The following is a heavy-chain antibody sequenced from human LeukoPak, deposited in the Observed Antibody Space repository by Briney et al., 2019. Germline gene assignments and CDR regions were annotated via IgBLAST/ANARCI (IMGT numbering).Heavy chain of an antibody. D-gene: IGHD3-22*01. CDR1: GVTFSNYA. CDR3: ARGQFRLHSYDGSTFDY. J-gene: IGHJ4*02. CDR2: ISYDGRNK. V-gene: IGHV3-30*04. Sequence: PGGSLRLSCAASGVTFSNYAMHWVRQAPGKGLEWVAVISYDGRNKQYADSAKGRFTISRDNSTNTPYLQTNSLRAEDTAVYYCARGQFRLHSYDGSTFDYWGQGTLVSVSS.